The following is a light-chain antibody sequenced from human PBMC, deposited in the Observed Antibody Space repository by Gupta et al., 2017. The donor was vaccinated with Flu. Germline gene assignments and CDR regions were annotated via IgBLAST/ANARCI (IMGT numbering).Light chain of an antibody. CDR1: QSVSSY. J-gene: IGKJ4*01. CDR2: DTF. V-gene: IGKV3-11*01. CDR3: QQRSNWPLLT. Sequence: EIVLTQSPATLSLSPGERATLSCRASQSVSSYLAWYQQKPGQAPRRLIYDTFNRATGIPARFSGSGSGTDFTLTISSLEPEDSAVYYCQQRSNWPLLTFGGGTKVEIK.